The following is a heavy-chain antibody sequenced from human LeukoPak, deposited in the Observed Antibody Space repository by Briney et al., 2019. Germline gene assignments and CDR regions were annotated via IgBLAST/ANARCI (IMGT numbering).Heavy chain of an antibody. J-gene: IGHJ5*02. CDR3: ARVATSYYYGSPNWFDP. D-gene: IGHD3-10*01. V-gene: IGHV3-23*01. Sequence: GGTLRLSCAASGFTFSSYGMSWVRQAPGKGLEWVSAISGSGGSTYYADSVKGRFTISRDNAKNSLYLQMNSLRAEDTAVYYCARVATSYYYGSPNWFDPWGQGTLVTVSS. CDR1: GFTFSSYG. CDR2: ISGSGGST.